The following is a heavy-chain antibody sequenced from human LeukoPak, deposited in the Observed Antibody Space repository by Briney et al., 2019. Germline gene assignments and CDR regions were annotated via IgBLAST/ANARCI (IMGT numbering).Heavy chain of an antibody. CDR3: ARQLPNLYYDSSGNFDY. CDR1: GGSISSYY. V-gene: IGHV4-59*08. D-gene: IGHD3-22*01. Sequence: SETLSLTCTVSGGSISSYYWSWIRQPPGKGLEWIGYIYYGGSTNYNPSLKSRVTISVDTSKNQFSLKLSSVTAADTAVYYCARQLPNLYYDSSGNFDYWGQGTLVTVSS. CDR2: IYYGGST. J-gene: IGHJ4*02.